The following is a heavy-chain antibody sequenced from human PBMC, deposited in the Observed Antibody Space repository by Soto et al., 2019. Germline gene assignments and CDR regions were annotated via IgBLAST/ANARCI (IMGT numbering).Heavy chain of an antibody. CDR3: ARGHSSGWYVVGFDP. Sequence: QVQLVQSGAEVKKPGASVKVSCKASGYTFTLYVISWVRQAPGQGLEWMGWISAYNGNTNYAQKLQGKVTMTTDTSTSTAYMGLRSLRSDDTAVYYCARGHSSGWYVVGFDPWGQGTLVTVSS. CDR1: GYTFTLYV. J-gene: IGHJ5*02. D-gene: IGHD6-19*01. CDR2: ISAYNGNT. V-gene: IGHV1-18*01.